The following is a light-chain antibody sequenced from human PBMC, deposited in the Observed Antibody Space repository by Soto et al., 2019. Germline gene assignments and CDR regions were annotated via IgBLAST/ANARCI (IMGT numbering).Light chain of an antibody. CDR3: QQYGSTPPVT. CDR2: GAS. CDR1: QSVSSDY. V-gene: IGKV3-20*01. J-gene: IGKJ4*01. Sequence: EMVLTQSPGTLSLSPGERATLSCRASQSVSSDYLSWYQQKPGQPPRLLIYGASYRATGIPDRFSGGGSGTDFTLTISRLEAEDFAVYYCQQYGSTPPVTFGGGTKVEIK.